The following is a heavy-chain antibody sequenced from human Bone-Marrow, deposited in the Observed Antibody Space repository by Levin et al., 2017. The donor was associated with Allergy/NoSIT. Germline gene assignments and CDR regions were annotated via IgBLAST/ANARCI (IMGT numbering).Heavy chain of an antibody. CDR3: ARRIAVSGPKSMDG. Sequence: GGSLRLSCAASGFTFSSYWMTWVRQAPGKGLEWVANIYQDGSAKYYMDSVKGRFTISRDNAKNSLYLQMNSLRAEDTAVYYCARRIAVSGPKSMDGWGQGTTVTVSS. V-gene: IGHV3-7*04. J-gene: IGHJ6*02. CDR2: IYQDGSAK. D-gene: IGHD6-19*01. CDR1: GFTFSSYW.